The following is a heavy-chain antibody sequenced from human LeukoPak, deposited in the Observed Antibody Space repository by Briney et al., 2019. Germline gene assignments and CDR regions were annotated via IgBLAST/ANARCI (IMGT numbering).Heavy chain of an antibody. D-gene: IGHD3-3*01. J-gene: IGHJ6*03. Sequence: GASVKVSCKASGYTFTGYYMHWVRQAPGQGLEWMGWINPNSGGTNYAQKFQGRVTMTRDTSISTAYMELSRLRSDDTAVYYCARAEPTSYYDFWSGYDYYMDVWGKGTTVTVSS. CDR3: ARAEPTSYYDFWSGYDYYMDV. V-gene: IGHV1-2*02. CDR2: INPNSGGT. CDR1: GYTFTGYY.